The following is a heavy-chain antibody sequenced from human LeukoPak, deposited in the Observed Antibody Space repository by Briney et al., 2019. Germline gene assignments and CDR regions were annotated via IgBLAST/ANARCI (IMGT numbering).Heavy chain of an antibody. V-gene: IGHV1-3*04. Sequence: ASVKVSCKASGYTFTDYAIHWVRQAPGQRLEWMGWINTGNGNTKYSQKFQDRVTLTRDTSASIVYMELSSLRSEDTAVYYCAREYYYDETPDYWGQGTLVTVSS. CDR3: AREYYYDETPDY. D-gene: IGHD3-22*01. J-gene: IGHJ4*02. CDR1: GYTFTDYA. CDR2: INTGNGNT.